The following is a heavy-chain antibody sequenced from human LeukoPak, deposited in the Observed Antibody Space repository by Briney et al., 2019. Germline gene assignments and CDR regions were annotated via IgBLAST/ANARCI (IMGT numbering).Heavy chain of an antibody. V-gene: IGHV3-11*01. D-gene: IGHD5-12*01. CDR3: ARDVMDIVATNGNWFDP. CDR1: GFTFSDYY. CDR2: ISDSGSAI. J-gene: IGHJ5*02. Sequence: NAGGSLRLSCAASGFTFSDYYMSWFRQAPGKGLEWVSYISDSGSAISYADSVKGRFTISRDNAKNSLYLQMNSLRAEDTAVYYCARDVMDIVATNGNWFDPWGQGTLVTVSS.